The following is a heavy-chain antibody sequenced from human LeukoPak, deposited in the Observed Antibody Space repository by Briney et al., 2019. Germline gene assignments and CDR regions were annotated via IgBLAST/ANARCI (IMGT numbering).Heavy chain of an antibody. CDR1: GFTFDDYA. CDR2: ISWNSGNI. V-gene: IGHV3-9*03. Sequence: PGRSLRLSCAASGFTFDDYAMHWVRQAPGKGLEWVSGISWNSGNIGYADSVKGRFTISRDNAKNSLYLQMNSLKPEDMALYYCAKDISGSGTYYMDVWGKGTTVTVSS. CDR3: AKDISGSGTYYMDV. D-gene: IGHD3-10*01. J-gene: IGHJ6*03.